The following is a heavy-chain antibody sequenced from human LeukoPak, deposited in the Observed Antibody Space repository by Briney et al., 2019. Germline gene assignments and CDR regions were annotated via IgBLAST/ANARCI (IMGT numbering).Heavy chain of an antibody. CDR3: ATWRTAKTGFDY. V-gene: IGHV4-39*01. D-gene: IGHD1-1*01. CDR1: GGSISSSSYY. Sequence: PPETLSLTCTVSGGSISSSSYYWGWIRQPPGKGLEWIGSIYYSGSPYYNPSLKSRVTISVDTSKNQFSLRLSSVTAADTAVYYCATWRTAKTGFDYWGQGTLVTVSS. J-gene: IGHJ4*02. CDR2: IYYSGSP.